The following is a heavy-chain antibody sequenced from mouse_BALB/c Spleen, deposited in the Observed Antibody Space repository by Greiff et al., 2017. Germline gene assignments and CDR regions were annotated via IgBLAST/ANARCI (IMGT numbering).Heavy chain of an antibody. CDR2: IWSGGST. V-gene: IGHV2-2*02. CDR3: ARTQLRNYYAMDY. Sequence: QVQLKESGPGLVQPSQSLSITCTVSGFSLTSYGVHWVRQSPGKGLEWLGVIWSGGSTDYNAAFISRLSISKDNSKSQVFFKMNSLQANDTAIYYCARTQLRNYYAMDYWGQGTSVTVSS. CDR1: GFSLTSYG. J-gene: IGHJ4*01. D-gene: IGHD1-1*01.